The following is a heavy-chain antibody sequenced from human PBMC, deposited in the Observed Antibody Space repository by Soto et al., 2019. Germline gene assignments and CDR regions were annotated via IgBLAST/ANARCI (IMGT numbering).Heavy chain of an antibody. CDR3: CRGHINGANYFES. J-gene: IGHJ4*02. D-gene: IGHD2-8*01. V-gene: IGHV3-53*01. CDR1: GFTVSSSQ. Sequence: GGSLRLSCAASGFTVSSSQMSWVRQAPGKGLEWLTVLYGAGDSHYADYVKGRFIISRDNSNNVVFLQINSLRAEDTAVYYCCRGHINGANYFESWGQGTLVTVSS. CDR2: LYGAGDS.